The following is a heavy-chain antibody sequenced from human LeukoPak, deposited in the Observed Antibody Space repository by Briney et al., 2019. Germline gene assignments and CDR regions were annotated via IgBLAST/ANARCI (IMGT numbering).Heavy chain of an antibody. D-gene: IGHD4-23*01. CDR3: AKLNVYGGNSPVDY. J-gene: IGHJ4*02. Sequence: GGSLRLSCAASGFPFSGYAMSWVRQAPGEGLECVSDISGSGGTTYYADSVKGRFTISRDNSNSTLYLQMKSVRAEDTPIFFCAKLNVYGGNSPVDYWGQGTLVTVSS. V-gene: IGHV3-23*01. CDR2: ISGSGGTT. CDR1: GFPFSGYA.